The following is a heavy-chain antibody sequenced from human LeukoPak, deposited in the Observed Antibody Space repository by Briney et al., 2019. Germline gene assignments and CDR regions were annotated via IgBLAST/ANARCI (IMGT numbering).Heavy chain of an antibody. D-gene: IGHD2-15*01. CDR1: GYTFTGYY. CDR3: ARDSGLAGVGDY. J-gene: IGHJ4*02. CDR2: INPNNGGT. V-gene: IGHV1-2*02. Sequence: GASVKVSCKASGYTFTGYYMHWVRQAPGQGLEWMGWINPNNGGTNYAQKFQGRVTMTRDTSISTAYMELSRLRSDDTAVYYCARDSGLAGVGDYWGQGTLVTVSS.